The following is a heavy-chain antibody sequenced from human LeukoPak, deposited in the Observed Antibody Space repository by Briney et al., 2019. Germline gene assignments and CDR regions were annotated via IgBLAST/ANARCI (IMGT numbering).Heavy chain of an antibody. Sequence: PGGSLRLSCAASGFTFSSYWMSWVRQAPGKGLEWVAHIKQDGSEKYYVDSVKGRFTISRDNAKNSLYLQMNSLRAEDTAVYYCARDSSNLRFLEWLLYDFDYWGQGTLVTVSS. CDR1: GFTFSSYW. CDR3: ARDSSNLRFLEWLLYDFDY. CDR2: IKQDGSEK. J-gene: IGHJ4*02. D-gene: IGHD3-3*01. V-gene: IGHV3-7*01.